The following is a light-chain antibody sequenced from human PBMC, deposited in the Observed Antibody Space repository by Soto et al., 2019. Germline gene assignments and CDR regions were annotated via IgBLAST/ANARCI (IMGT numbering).Light chain of an antibody. V-gene: IGLV1-40*01. CDR1: SSNIGAGYD. J-gene: IGLJ1*01. CDR3: QSYATGLSVLYV. CDR2: GNN. Sequence: QSLLTQPPSVSGAPGQRVTISCTGSSSNIGAGYDVHWYQQLPGTAPKLLIYGNNNRPSGVPDRFSGSKSGTSASLAVTGLQAEDEADYYCQSYATGLSVLYVFGTGTKLTVL.